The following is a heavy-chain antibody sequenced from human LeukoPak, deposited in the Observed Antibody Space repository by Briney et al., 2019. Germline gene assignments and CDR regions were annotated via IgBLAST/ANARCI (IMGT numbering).Heavy chain of an antibody. V-gene: IGHV1-46*01. CDR2: INPSSGDA. Sequence: ASLKFSCKASGYTFTNHYMHWVRQAPGQGLEWMGIINPSSGDASYAQKFQDRVTVTRDTSTSTVYMEVSSLRSEDTAVYYCARDFGIVGTIWGHYFDPWGQGTLVTVSS. CDR1: GYTFTNHY. J-gene: IGHJ4*02. CDR3: ARDFGIVGTIWGHYFDP. D-gene: IGHD1-26*01.